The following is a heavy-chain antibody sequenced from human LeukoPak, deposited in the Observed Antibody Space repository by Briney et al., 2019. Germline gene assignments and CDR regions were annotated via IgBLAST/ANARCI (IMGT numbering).Heavy chain of an antibody. Sequence: ASVKVYCKASGYTFTSYGISWVRQAPGQGLEWMGWISAYNGNTNYAQKLQSRVTMTTDTSTSTAYMELRSLRSGDTAVYYCARDLPLRIAARPYYFDYWGQGTLVTVSS. CDR3: ARDLPLRIAARPYYFDY. J-gene: IGHJ4*02. CDR2: ISAYNGNT. V-gene: IGHV1-18*01. CDR1: GYTFTSYG. D-gene: IGHD6-6*01.